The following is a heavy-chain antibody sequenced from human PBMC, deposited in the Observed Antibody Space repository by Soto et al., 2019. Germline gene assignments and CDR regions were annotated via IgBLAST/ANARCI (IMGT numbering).Heavy chain of an antibody. J-gene: IGHJ4*02. CDR1: GFTFSSYG. D-gene: IGHD6-19*01. Sequence: QVQLVESGGGVVQPGRSLRLSCAASGFTFSSYGMHWVRQAPGKGLEWVAVIWYDGSNENYADSVKGRFTISRDNSKNPLYLQMNSLRAEDTALYYCARDRRGSGWYDYFDYWGQGTLVTVSS. CDR2: IWYDGSNE. CDR3: ARDRRGSGWYDYFDY. V-gene: IGHV3-33*01.